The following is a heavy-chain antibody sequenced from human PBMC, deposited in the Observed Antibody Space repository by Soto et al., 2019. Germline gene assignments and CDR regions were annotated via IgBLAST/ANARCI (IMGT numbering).Heavy chain of an antibody. J-gene: IGHJ4*02. CDR2: INGDGTTT. Sequence: EVQLKESGGALVQPGGSLRLSCAASGFTFSSYWMHWVRQAPGKGLVWVARINGDGTTTTYAGSVKGRFTISRDNAKNALFLQMNSLTVGDTGLYFCIRSSPGSGFYRTNFFDNWGQGTLVTVSS. CDR3: IRSSPGSGFYRTNFFDN. V-gene: IGHV3-74*01. D-gene: IGHD6-19*01. CDR1: GFTFSSYW.